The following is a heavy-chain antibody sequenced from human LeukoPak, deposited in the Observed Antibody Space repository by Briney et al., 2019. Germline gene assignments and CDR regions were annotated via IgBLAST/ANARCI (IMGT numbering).Heavy chain of an antibody. CDR3: AKDGGLWVSAHWGDS. CDR1: GFTFSSYA. J-gene: IGHJ4*02. Sequence: PGGSLRLSCAASGFTFSSYAMSWVRQAPGKGLEWVSAINGGGSSTYYADSVKGRFTISRDNSKSTLYLQMNSLRAEDTAVYYCAKDGGLWVSAHWGDSWGRGTLVTVSS. D-gene: IGHD7-27*01. CDR2: INGGGSST. V-gene: IGHV3-23*01.